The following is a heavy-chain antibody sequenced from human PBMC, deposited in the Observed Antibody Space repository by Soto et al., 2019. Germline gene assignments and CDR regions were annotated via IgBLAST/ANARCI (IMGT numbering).Heavy chain of an antibody. Sequence: SVKVSCKASGGTFSSYAISWVRQAPGQGLEWMGGIIPIFGPANYAQKFQGSVTITADESTSTANLELSSLRSEDTDVYYCERGPEYDESSGSNWCDPWGQGTLVTVSS. J-gene: IGHJ5*02. D-gene: IGHD3-22*01. V-gene: IGHV1-69*13. CDR1: GGTFSSYA. CDR3: ERGPEYDESSGSNWCDP. CDR2: IIPIFGPA.